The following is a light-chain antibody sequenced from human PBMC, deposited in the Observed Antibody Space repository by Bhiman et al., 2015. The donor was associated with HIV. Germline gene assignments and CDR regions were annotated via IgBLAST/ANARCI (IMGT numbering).Light chain of an antibody. CDR2: DVS. V-gene: IGLV2-14*03. CDR3: SSYTSSNTYV. J-gene: IGLJ1*01. Sequence: QSALTQPPSASGSRGQSVIISCTGTSSDVGVYNLVSWYQHHPGKAPKLMIYDVSNRPSGVSNRFSGSKSGNTASLTISGLQAEDEADYYCSSYTSSNTYVFASGTKVTV. CDR1: SSDVGVYNL.